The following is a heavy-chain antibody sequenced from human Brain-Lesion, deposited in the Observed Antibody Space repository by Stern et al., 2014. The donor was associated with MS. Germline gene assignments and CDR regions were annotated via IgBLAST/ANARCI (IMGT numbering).Heavy chain of an antibody. J-gene: IGHJ5*02. CDR2: IYYSGNT. Sequence: QLQPQESGPGLVKPSQTLSLTCSVSGDSISSGGYYWSWIRQHPGKALQWIGNIYYSGNTYYNPSLKSLVTISVDMSKNQFSLNLNSVTAADTAVYFCARVAALAMPLQYNWFDPWGQGILVTVSS. CDR3: ARVAALAMPLQYNWFDP. CDR1: GDSISSGGYY. D-gene: IGHD2-2*01. V-gene: IGHV4-31*01.